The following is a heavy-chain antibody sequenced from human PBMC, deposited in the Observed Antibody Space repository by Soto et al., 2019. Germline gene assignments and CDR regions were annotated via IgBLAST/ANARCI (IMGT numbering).Heavy chain of an antibody. J-gene: IGHJ3*01. V-gene: IGHV1-18*01. CDR2: MSTYNENK. D-gene: IGHD2-15*01. CDR3: AKDASDAAPSKG. CDR1: GYAFTSYG. Sequence: ASVKVSCKASGYAFTSYGINWVRRAPGQGLEWVGWMSTYNENKVYAQKLQGRVAMTMDTATNPAYLDLGPLSSADTAVYYCAKDASDAAPSKGGGQXT.